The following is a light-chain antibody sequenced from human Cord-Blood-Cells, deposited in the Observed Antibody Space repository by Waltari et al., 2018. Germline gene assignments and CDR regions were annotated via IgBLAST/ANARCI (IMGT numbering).Light chain of an antibody. Sequence: QSVLTQPPSASGTPGQRVTISCSGSSSNIGSNYVYWYQQPPGTAPKLLIYRNKQRPSGVPDRFSGSKSGTSASLAISGLRSEDEADYYCAAWDDSLSGYVLGTGTKVTVL. CDR3: AAWDDSLSGYV. CDR2: RNK. V-gene: IGLV1-47*01. J-gene: IGLJ1*01. CDR1: SSNIGSNY.